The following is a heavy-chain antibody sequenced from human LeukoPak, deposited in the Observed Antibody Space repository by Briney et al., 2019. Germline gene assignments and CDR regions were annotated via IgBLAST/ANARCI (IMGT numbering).Heavy chain of an antibody. CDR1: GFTFSGSA. D-gene: IGHD1-26*01. V-gene: IGHV3-73*01. Sequence: GGSLRLSCAASGFTFSGSAMHWVRQASGKGLEWVGRIRSKANSYATAYAASVEGRFTISRDDSKNTAYLQMNSLKTEDTAVYYCTRLAYHSGSYPSIDYWGQGTLVTVSS. CDR2: IRSKANSYAT. CDR3: TRLAYHSGSYPSIDY. J-gene: IGHJ4*02.